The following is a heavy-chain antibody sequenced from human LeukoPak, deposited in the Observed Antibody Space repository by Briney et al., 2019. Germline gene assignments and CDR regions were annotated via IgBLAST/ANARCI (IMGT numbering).Heavy chain of an antibody. V-gene: IGHV7-4-1*02. CDR2: INTNTGNP. Sequence: ASVKVSCKASGYTFTTYAMIWVRQAPGQGLEWMGWINTNTGNPTYAQGFTGRFVFSLDTSVSTAYLQISSLEAEDTAVYYCAREMYGSGSYYKAEAYWGQGTLVTVSS. D-gene: IGHD3-10*01. CDR1: GYTFTTYA. J-gene: IGHJ4*02. CDR3: AREMYGSGSYYKAEAY.